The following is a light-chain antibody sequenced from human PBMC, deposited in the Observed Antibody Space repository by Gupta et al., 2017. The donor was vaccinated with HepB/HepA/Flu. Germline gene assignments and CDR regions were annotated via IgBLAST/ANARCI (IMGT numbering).Light chain of an antibody. CDR2: DVS. CDR3: CSYAGSYTLV. V-gene: IGLV2-11*01. J-gene: IGLJ1*01. Sequence: DQQHPGKAPKLMIYDVSKRPSGVPDRFSGSKSGNTASLTISGLQAEAEADYYCCSYAGSYTLVFGTGTKVTVL.